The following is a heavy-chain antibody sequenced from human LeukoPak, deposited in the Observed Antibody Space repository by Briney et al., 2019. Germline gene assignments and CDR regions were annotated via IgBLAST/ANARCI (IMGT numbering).Heavy chain of an antibody. CDR1: GGSISSGSYY. CDR3: ARQSSSWAAFFDY. CDR2: IYRSGST. J-gene: IGHJ4*02. V-gene: IGHV4-39*01. Sequence: SETLSLTCTVSGGSISSGSYYWGWIRQPPGKGLEWIGNIYRSGSTYYNPSLKSRLTISIDTSKNQFSLKLSSVTAADTAVYYCARQSSSWAAFFDYWGQGTLVTVSS. D-gene: IGHD6-13*01.